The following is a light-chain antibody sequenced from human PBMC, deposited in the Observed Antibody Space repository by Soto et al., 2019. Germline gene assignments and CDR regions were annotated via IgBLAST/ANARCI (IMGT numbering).Light chain of an antibody. J-gene: IGKJ1*01. CDR3: QQYGGSPRT. V-gene: IGKV3-20*01. Sequence: EIVLTQSPGTLALSPGEGATLSCRASQSISSNFLAWYQQKRGQAPRLLIHGASNGATGIPDRFSGSGSGTDFTLTITRLEPEDFAVYYCQQYGGSPRTFGQGTKVDIK. CDR2: GAS. CDR1: QSISSNF.